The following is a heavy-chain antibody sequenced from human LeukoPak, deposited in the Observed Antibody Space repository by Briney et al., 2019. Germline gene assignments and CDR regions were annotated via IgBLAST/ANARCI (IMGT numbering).Heavy chain of an antibody. V-gene: IGHV3-43*02. CDR1: GFTFDEYA. Sequence: PGGSLRLSCAASGFTFDEYAMHWVRQAPGEGLEWVSLISGDGGKTYYADSVKGRFTISRDNSKNSLYLQMNSLRTEDTALYYCAKDRYCSATSCPTDHWGQGTLVTVSS. D-gene: IGHD2-2*01. CDR3: AKDRYCSATSCPTDH. CDR2: ISGDGGKT. J-gene: IGHJ4*02.